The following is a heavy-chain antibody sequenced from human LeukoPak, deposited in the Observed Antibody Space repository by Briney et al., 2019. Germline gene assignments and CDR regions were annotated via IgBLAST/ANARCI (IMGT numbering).Heavy chain of an antibody. V-gene: IGHV3-30*02. CDR1: GFTFSHYG. Sequence: GGSLRLSCATAGFTFSHYGMHWVRQAPGRGLDWVAHIRYDESDKYYADSVKGRFTISRDIYLELNRLRVEDTAVYYCAKDFNWAFGYWGQGTLVTVPS. CDR2: IRYDESDK. D-gene: IGHD1-1*01. J-gene: IGHJ4*02. CDR3: AKDFNWAFGY.